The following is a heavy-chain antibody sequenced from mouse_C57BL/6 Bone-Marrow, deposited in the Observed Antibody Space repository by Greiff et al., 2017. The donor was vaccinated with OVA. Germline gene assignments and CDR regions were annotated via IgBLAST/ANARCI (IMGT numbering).Heavy chain of an antibody. CDR1: GFTFSSYG. CDR3: ARHNWSYAMDY. CDR2: ISSGGSYT. V-gene: IGHV5-6*01. D-gene: IGHD4-1*01. Sequence: EVKLVESGGDLVKPGGSLKLSCAASGFTFSSYGMSWVRQTPDKRLEWVATISSGGSYTYYPDSVKGRFTISRDNAKNTLYLQMSSLKSEDTAMYYWARHNWSYAMDYWGQGTSVTVSS. J-gene: IGHJ4*01.